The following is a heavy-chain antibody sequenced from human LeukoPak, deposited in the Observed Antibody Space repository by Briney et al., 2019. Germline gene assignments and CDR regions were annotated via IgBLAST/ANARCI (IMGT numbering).Heavy chain of an antibody. CDR1: GFTFCRYS. D-gene: IGHD4-17*01. CDR2: ISSSSSYI. V-gene: IGHV3-21*04. Sequence: PGRSLRLSCAASGFTFCRYSMECVRAAPGEGLECVSSISSSSSYIYYADLVKGRFTIARDNAKNSLYLQMNSLRAEDTVLYYCARRDYGSNSEPPLFDYWGQGALVTVSS. CDR3: ARRDYGSNSEPPLFDY. J-gene: IGHJ4*02.